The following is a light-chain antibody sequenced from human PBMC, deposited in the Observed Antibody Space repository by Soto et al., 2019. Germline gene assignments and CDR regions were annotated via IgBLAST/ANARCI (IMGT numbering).Light chain of an antibody. CDR3: QQYGSSRT. V-gene: IGKV3-20*01. CDR2: GAS. Sequence: EIVLTQSPCTLSLSPWERATLSCSASQSVSGSYLAWYQQKPGQAHRLLIYGASSRATGIPDRFSGSGSGTDFTLTISGLEPEDFAVYYCQQYGSSRTFGQGTKVDIX. J-gene: IGKJ1*01. CDR1: QSVSGSY.